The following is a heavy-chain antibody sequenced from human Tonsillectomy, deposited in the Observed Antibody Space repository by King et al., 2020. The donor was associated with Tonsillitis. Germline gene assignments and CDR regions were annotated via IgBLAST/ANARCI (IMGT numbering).Heavy chain of an antibody. CDR2: IIPIFGTA. V-gene: IGHV1-69*01. J-gene: IGHJ4*02. CDR3: ARGARFLEWPPRSFDY. CDR1: GGTFSSYA. Sequence: QLVQSGAEVKKPGSSVKVSCKASGGTFSSYAISWVRQAPGQGLEWMGGIIPIFGTANYAQKFQGRVTITADESTSTAYMELRSLRSEDTAVYYCARGARFLEWPPRSFDYWGQGTLVTVSS. D-gene: IGHD3-3*01.